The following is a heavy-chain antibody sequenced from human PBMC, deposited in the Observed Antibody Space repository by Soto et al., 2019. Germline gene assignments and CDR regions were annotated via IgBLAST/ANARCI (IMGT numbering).Heavy chain of an antibody. Sequence: QVQLVQSGAEVKKPGASVKVSCKASGYTFTSYAMHWVRQAPGQRLEWMGWINAGNGNTKYSQKFQGRVTITRDTSASTAYMELSSLRSEDTAVYYCAREGNAYYYYYMDVWGKGTTVTVSS. CDR3: AREGNAYYYYYMDV. D-gene: IGHD1-1*01. J-gene: IGHJ6*03. CDR1: GYTFTSYA. V-gene: IGHV1-3*01. CDR2: INAGNGNT.